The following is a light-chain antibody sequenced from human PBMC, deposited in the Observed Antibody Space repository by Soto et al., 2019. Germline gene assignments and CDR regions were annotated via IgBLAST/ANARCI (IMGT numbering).Light chain of an antibody. CDR1: QSIRST. J-gene: IGKJ1*01. V-gene: IGKV3-15*01. CDR2: DAS. CDR3: QQYNNWPRT. Sequence: ETVMTQSPATLSVSPGERATPSCRASQSIRSTLAWFQQKPGQAPRLLIYDASTRATGIPARFSGSGSGTEFTLTISSLQSEDFAVYYCQQYNNWPRTFGQGTKVDIK.